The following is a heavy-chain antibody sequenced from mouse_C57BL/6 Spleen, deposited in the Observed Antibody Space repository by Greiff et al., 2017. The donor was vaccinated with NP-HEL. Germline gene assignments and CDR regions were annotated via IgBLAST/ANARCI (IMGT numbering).Heavy chain of an antibody. D-gene: IGHD3-2*02. CDR2: INPSTGGT. J-gene: IGHJ2*01. V-gene: IGHV1-42*01. Sequence: VQLQQSGPELVKPGASVKISCKASGYSFTGYYMNWVKQSPEKSLEWIGEINPSTGGTTYNQKFKAKATLTVDKSSSTAYMQLKSLTSEDSAVYYCARGGLRGSSGFDYWGQGTTLTVSS. CDR1: GYSFTGYY. CDR3: ARGGLRGSSGFDY.